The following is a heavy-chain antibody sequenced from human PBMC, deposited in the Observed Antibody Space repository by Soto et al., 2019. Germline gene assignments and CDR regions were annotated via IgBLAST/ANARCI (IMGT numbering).Heavy chain of an antibody. CDR3: VRGTCYDCWNIDY. Sequence: GSLRLSCAASGFIFSNYAMHWVRQAPGKGLEWMAVIPDDGDKIHYADSVKGRFTISRDNSKNTLYLQINSLRVEDTAAYYCVRGTCYDCWNIDYWGQGTQVTVSS. CDR1: GFIFSNYA. V-gene: IGHV3-30-3*01. CDR2: IPDDGDKI. J-gene: IGHJ4*02. D-gene: IGHD2-21*02.